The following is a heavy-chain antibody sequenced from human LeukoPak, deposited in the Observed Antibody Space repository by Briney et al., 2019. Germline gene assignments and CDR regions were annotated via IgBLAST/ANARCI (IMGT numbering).Heavy chain of an antibody. J-gene: IGHJ4*02. D-gene: IGHD3-22*01. CDR1: GFIFSSYA. Sequence: GGSLRLSCAASGFIFSSYAMSWVRQAPGKGLEWVSAISGSGDSTYYADSLKGRFTISRDNSKNTLYLQMNSLRAEDTAVYYCAKDLAYYYDSSGYSISGFDCWGQGTLVTVSP. CDR2: ISGSGDST. CDR3: AKDLAYYYDSSGYSISGFDC. V-gene: IGHV3-23*01.